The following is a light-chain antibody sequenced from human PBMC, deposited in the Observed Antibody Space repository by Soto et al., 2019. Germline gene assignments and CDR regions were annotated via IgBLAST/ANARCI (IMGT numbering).Light chain of an antibody. J-gene: IGKJ2*01. CDR3: QQSYITPYT. V-gene: IGKV1-39*01. CDR1: LSMSTY. Sequence: DIQMTQSPSSLSASVGDRVTITCRASLSMSTYLNWYQQKPGNAPKLLIYSASSLQSGVPSRFSGRGSGTDFTLTISSLQPEDFATYFCQQSYITPYTFGQGTKLEIK. CDR2: SAS.